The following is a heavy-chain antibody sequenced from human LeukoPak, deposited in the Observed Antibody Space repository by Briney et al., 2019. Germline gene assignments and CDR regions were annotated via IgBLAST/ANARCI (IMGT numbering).Heavy chain of an antibody. CDR1: GYSFTSYA. Sequence: GASVKVSCKASGYSFTSYAMNWVRQAPGQGIEWMGWINTNTGNPTYAQGFTGRCVFSLDTSVSTAYLQISSLKAEDTAVYSCARVAEYSSGWYDPFDYWGQGTLVTVSS. D-gene: IGHD6-19*01. CDR3: ARVAEYSSGWYDPFDY. J-gene: IGHJ4*02. CDR2: INTNTGNP. V-gene: IGHV7-4-1*02.